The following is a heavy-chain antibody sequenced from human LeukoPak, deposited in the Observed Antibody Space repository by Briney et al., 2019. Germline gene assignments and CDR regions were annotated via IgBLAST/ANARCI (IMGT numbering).Heavy chain of an antibody. D-gene: IGHD5-12*01. CDR2: IKSEIDGGAT. CDR1: GFTFSNTW. J-gene: IGHJ3*02. CDR3: TTGGSVIVAGTRAFDI. Sequence: PGGSLRLSCVASGFTFSNTWMNWVRQAPGKGLEWVGRIKSEIDGGATDYAAPVQDRFTISRDDSQATLYLQMNSLKTEDTAVYYCTTGGSVIVAGTRAFDIWGQGTMVTVSS. V-gene: IGHV3-15*07.